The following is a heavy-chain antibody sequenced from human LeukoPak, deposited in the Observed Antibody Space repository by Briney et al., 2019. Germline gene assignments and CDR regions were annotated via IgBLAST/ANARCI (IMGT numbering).Heavy chain of an antibody. CDR1: GGSISSYY. D-gene: IGHD3-9*01. CDR2: IYYGGST. V-gene: IGHV4-59*01. CDR3: ARENRYFDWLGYYYGMDV. J-gene: IGHJ6*02. Sequence: SETLSLTCTVSGGSISSYYWSWIRQPPGKGLEWIGYIYYGGSTNHNPSLKSRVTISVDTSKNQFSLKLSSVTAADTAVYYCARENRYFDWLGYYYGMDVWGQGTTVTVSS.